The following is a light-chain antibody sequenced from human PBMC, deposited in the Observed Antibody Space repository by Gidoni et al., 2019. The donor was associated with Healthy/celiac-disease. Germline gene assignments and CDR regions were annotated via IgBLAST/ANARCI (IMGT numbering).Light chain of an antibody. J-gene: IGKJ1*01. CDR3: QQSYSTPQT. CDR1: QSISSY. Sequence: DIQMTQSPSSLSASVGDRVTITCRASQSISSYLNWYQQKPGKAPKLLIYAASSLQSGVPSRFRGSGSGTDFTLTIRSLQPEDFATYSCQQSYSTPQTFGQGTKVEIK. V-gene: IGKV1-39*01. CDR2: AAS.